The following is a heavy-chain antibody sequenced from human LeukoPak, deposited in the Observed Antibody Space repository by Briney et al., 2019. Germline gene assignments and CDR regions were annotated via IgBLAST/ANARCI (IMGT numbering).Heavy chain of an antibody. J-gene: IGHJ4*02. CDR2: IYYSGST. CDR3: ARLHDSSGDWVDY. CDR1: GVSISSSSYY. D-gene: IGHD3-22*01. V-gene: IGHV4-39*01. Sequence: PSETLSLTCTVSGVSISSSSYYWGWIRQPPGKGLEWIGSIYYSGSTYSNPSLKSRVTISVDTSKNQFSLKLSSVTAADTAVYYCARLHDSSGDWVDYWGQGTLVTVSS.